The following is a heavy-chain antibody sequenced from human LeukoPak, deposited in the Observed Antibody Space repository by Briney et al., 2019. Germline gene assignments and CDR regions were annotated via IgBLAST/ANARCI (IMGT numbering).Heavy chain of an antibody. CDR2: ISWNSGSI. D-gene: IGHD6-13*01. V-gene: IGHV3-9*01. J-gene: IGHJ4*02. CDR3: AKDLGLYSSSPLDY. Sequence: GGSLRLSCAASGFTFDDYAMHWVRQAPGKGLEWVSGISWNSGSIGYADSVKGRFTISRDNAKNSLYLQMNSLRAEDTAVYYCAKDLGLYSSSPLDYWGQGTLVTVSS. CDR1: GFTFDDYA.